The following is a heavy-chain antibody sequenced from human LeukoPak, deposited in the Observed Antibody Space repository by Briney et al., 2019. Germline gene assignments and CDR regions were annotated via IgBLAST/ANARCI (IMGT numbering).Heavy chain of an antibody. J-gene: IGHJ4*02. Sequence: HPGGSLRLSCAASGFTFSSYWMSWVRQAPGKGLEWLANIKQDGSEKYYVDSVKGRFTISRDNAKNSLYLQMNSLRAEDTAVYYCARDRGIWGYYFDYWGQGTLVTVSS. V-gene: IGHV3-7*01. CDR1: GFTFSSYW. D-gene: IGHD3-10*01. CDR2: IKQDGSEK. CDR3: ARDRGIWGYYFDY.